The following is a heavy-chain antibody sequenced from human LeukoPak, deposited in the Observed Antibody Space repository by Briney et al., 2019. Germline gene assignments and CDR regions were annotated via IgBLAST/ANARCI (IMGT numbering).Heavy chain of an antibody. V-gene: IGHV4-31*03. CDR1: GGSMSSDGYY. CDR2: IYYSGST. Sequence: SQTLSLTCTVSGGSMSSDGYYWSWIRQHPGKGLEWIGSIYYSGSTYYNPSLKSRIIISVDTSKNQFSLKLSSVTAADTAVYYCARFKSPSTVVKEAFDIWGQGTMVTVSS. D-gene: IGHD4-23*01. CDR3: ARFKSPSTVVKEAFDI. J-gene: IGHJ3*02.